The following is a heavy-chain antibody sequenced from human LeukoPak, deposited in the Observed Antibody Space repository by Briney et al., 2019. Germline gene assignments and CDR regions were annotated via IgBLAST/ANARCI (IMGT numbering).Heavy chain of an antibody. CDR2: IYYSGST. Sequence: SETLSLTCTVSGGSISSYYWSWIRQPPGKGLEWIGYIYYSGSTNYNPFLKSRVTISVDTSKNQFSLKLSSVTAADTAVYYCARDGGYSYPNWFDPWGQGTLVTVSS. CDR3: ARDGGYSYPNWFDP. CDR1: GGSISSYY. D-gene: IGHD5-18*01. V-gene: IGHV4-59*01. J-gene: IGHJ5*02.